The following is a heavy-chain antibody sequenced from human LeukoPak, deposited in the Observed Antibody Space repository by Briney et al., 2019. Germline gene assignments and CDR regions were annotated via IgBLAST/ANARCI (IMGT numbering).Heavy chain of an antibody. CDR3: ARDRFGDHSQNYYELGY. J-gene: IGHJ4*02. CDR1: GDSIVSDPYY. D-gene: IGHD3-3*01. V-gene: IGHV4-61*02. CDR2: MRISRTT. Sequence: SETLSLTCTVSGDSIVSDPYYWSWIRQPAGKGLEWIGRMRISRTTNYNPSFKSRATISADTPKNQFSLMLTSVTAADTAVYYCARDRFGDHSQNYYELGYWGQGKLVTIPS.